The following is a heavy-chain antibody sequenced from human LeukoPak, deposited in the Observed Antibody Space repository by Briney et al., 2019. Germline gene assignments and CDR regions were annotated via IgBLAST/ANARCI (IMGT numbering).Heavy chain of an antibody. Sequence: PSETLSLTCTVSGGSISSYYWSWIRQPPGKGLEWIGYIYYSGSTNYNPSLKSRVTISVDTSKNQFSLKLSSVTAADTAVYYCAREGLGYCSSTSCYHDAFDIWGQGTMVTVSS. CDR2: IYYSGST. V-gene: IGHV4-59*01. CDR3: AREGLGYCSSTSCYHDAFDI. D-gene: IGHD2-2*01. CDR1: GGSISSYY. J-gene: IGHJ3*02.